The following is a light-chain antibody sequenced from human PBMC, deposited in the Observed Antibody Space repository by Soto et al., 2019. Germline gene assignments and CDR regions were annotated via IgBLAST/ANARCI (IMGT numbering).Light chain of an antibody. V-gene: IGLV3-9*01. CDR2: RDS. CDR1: NIGSKK. J-gene: IGLJ2*01. Sequence: SYELTQPLSVSVALGQTARITCGGNNIGSKKVHWYQQKPRRAPVLVIYRDSNRPSGIPERFSGSNSGNTATLTISRAQAGDEADYYCQVWDSSTAWVFGGGTKLTVL. CDR3: QVWDSSTAWV.